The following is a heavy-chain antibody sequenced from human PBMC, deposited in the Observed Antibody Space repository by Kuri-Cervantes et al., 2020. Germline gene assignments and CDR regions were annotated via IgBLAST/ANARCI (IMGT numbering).Heavy chain of an antibody. V-gene: IGHV3-7*01. CDR2: IKQDESEK. J-gene: IGHJ4*02. CDR1: GFTFSSYW. CDR3: VGHPLPIRLGGY. D-gene: IGHD6-19*01. Sequence: GESLKISCAASGFTFSSYWMSWVRQAPGKGLEWVANIKQDESEKYYVDSVKGRFTISRDNTKNSLYLQMNSLRADDTAVYYCVGHPLPIRLGGYWGQGTLVTDSS.